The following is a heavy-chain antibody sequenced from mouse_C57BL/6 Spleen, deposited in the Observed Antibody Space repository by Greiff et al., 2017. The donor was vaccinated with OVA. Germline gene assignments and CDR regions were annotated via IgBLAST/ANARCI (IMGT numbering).Heavy chain of an antibody. Sequence: QVQLKESGAELARPGASVKMSCKASGYTFTSYTMHWVKQRPGQGLEWIGYINPSSGYTKYNQKFKDKATLTADKSSSTAYMQLSSLTSEDAAVYYCARYYGSSFYWYFDVWGTGTTVTVSS. CDR2: INPSSGYT. CDR3: ARYYGSSFYWYFDV. J-gene: IGHJ1*03. CDR1: GYTFTSYT. D-gene: IGHD1-1*01. V-gene: IGHV1-4*01.